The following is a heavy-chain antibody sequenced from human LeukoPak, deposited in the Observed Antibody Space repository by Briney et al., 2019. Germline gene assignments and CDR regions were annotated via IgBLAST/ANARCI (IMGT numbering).Heavy chain of an antibody. D-gene: IGHD6-13*01. CDR3: ARDLMFRRNKIAAAAAFDI. Sequence: SSETLSLTCTVSGGSISSYYWSWIRQPPGKGLEWIGYIYYSGSTNYNPSLKSRVTISVDTSKNQFSLKLSSVTAADTAVYYCARDLMFRRNKIAAAAAFDIWGQGTMVTVSS. V-gene: IGHV4-59*01. CDR2: IYYSGST. CDR1: GGSISSYY. J-gene: IGHJ3*02.